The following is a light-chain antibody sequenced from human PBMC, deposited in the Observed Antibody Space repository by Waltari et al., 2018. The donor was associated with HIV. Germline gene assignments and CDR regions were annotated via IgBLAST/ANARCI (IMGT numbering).Light chain of an antibody. J-gene: IGLJ1*01. CDR1: SSNIGSNY. CDR3: AAWDDSPYV. V-gene: IGLV1-47*01. Sequence: QSVLTQSPSASGTPGQRLTISCSGSSSNIGSNYVYWYQQLPGTAPKLLIYRNNQRPSGVPDRFSGSKSGTSASLAINGLRSEDEADYYCAAWDDSPYVFGTGTKVTVL. CDR2: RNN.